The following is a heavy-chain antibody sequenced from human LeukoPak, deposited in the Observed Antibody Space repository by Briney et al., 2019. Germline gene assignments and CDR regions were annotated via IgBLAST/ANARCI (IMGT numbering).Heavy chain of an antibody. CDR1: GFTFNSYA. CDR3: VKGQEVVYAPTFDY. CDR2: IGTNGIST. D-gene: IGHD2-8*02. V-gene: IGHV3-64D*09. Sequence: GGSLRLSCSASGFTFNSYAIYWVRQAPGKGLEYVSSIGTNGISTYYADSVTGRFTISRDNSKNSLYLQMSSLRAEDTAVYYCVKGQEVVYAPTFDYWGQGTLVTVSS. J-gene: IGHJ4*02.